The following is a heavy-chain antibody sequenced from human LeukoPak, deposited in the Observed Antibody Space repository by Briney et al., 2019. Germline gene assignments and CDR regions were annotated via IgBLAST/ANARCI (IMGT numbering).Heavy chain of an antibody. CDR1: GFTFSSYS. J-gene: IGHJ3*02. CDR2: ISSSSYI. CDR3: ARALAGFYDAFDI. D-gene: IGHD2-15*01. Sequence: GGSLRLSCAASGFTFSSYSMNWVRQAPGKGLEWVSSISSSSYIYYADSVKGRFTISRDNAKNSLYLQMNSLRAEDTAVYYCARALAGFYDAFDIWGQGTMVTVSS. V-gene: IGHV3-21*01.